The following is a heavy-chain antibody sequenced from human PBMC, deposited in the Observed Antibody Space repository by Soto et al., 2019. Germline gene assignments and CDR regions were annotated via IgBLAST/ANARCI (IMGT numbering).Heavy chain of an antibody. CDR3: ARVGGPNSGYAYFDY. Sequence: PGGSLRLSCAASGFTFSDYYMSWIRQAPGKGVEWVSYISSSSSYTNYADSVKGRFTISRDNAKNSLYLQMNSLRAEDTAVYYCARVGGPNSGYAYFDYWGQGTLVTVSS. J-gene: IGHJ4*02. CDR2: ISSSSSYT. V-gene: IGHV3-11*06. D-gene: IGHD5-12*01. CDR1: GFTFSDYY.